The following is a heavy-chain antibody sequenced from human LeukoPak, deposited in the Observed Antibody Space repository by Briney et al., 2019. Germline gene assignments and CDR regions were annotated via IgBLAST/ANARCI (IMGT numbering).Heavy chain of an antibody. Sequence: GGSLRLSCAASGFTFSSYTIHWVRQAPGKGLEWVAVISYDGSNKYYADSVKGRFTISRDNYKNTLYLQMNSLRAEDTAVYYCARGLHYYYYGMDVWGQGTTVTVSS. CDR1: GFTFSSYT. V-gene: IGHV3-30-3*01. CDR3: ARGLHYYYYGMDV. J-gene: IGHJ6*02. D-gene: IGHD3-10*01. CDR2: ISYDGSNK.